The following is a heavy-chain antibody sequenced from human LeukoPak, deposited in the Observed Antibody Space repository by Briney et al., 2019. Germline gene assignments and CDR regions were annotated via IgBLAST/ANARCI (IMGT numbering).Heavy chain of an antibody. J-gene: IGHJ1*01. V-gene: IGHV1-58*01. D-gene: IGHD3-10*01. CDR3: AAPQNYYGSGREYFQH. CDR2: IVVGSGKT. Sequence: GASVKVSCKASGFTFTSSAVQWVRQARGQRLEWIGWIVVGSGKTNYEQKFQERVTITRDMSISTVYVELSSLRSEDTAVYYCAAPQNYYGSGREYFQHWGQGTLVTVSS. CDR1: GFTFTSSA.